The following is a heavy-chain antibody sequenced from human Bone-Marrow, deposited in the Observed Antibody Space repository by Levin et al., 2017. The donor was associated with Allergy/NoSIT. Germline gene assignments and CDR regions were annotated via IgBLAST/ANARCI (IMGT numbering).Heavy chain of an antibody. D-gene: IGHD2-2*01. CDR1: GFIFKNYG. CDR3: AKCSQYCISPSCYGDSALDI. Sequence: QAGGSLRLSCAASGFIFKNYGMHWVRQAPGKGLEWVAFISYDGTDEYYSDSVKGRFTVSRDNPKKTLSLEMNSLRVGDTAIYYCAKCSQYCISPSCYGDSALDIWGQGTMVTVSS. V-gene: IGHV3-30*18. CDR2: ISYDGTDE. J-gene: IGHJ3*02.